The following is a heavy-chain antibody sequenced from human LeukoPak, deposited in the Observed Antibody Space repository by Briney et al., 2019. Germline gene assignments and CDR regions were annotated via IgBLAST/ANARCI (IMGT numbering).Heavy chain of an antibody. CDR3: ARDIVVVPAAPRGNFYYYYYGMDV. CDR1: GYTFTSYD. J-gene: IGHJ6*02. V-gene: IGHV1-8*01. Sequence: ASVKVSCKASGYTFTSYDINWVRQATGQGLEWMGWMNPNSGNTGYAQKFQGRVTMTRNTSISTAYMELSSLRSEDTAVYYCARDIVVVPAAPRGNFYYYYYGMDVRGQGTTVTVSS. D-gene: IGHD2-2*01. CDR2: MNPNSGNT.